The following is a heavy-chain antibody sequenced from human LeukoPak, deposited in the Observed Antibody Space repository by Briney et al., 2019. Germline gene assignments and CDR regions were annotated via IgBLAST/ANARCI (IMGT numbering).Heavy chain of an antibody. CDR1: GYTFTSYG. CDR2: ISAYNGNT. J-gene: IGHJ4*02. CDR3: ARDRSYSNYATTNYGY. V-gene: IGHV1-18*01. D-gene: IGHD4-11*01. Sequence: ASVKVSCKASGYTFTSYGISWVRQAPGQGLEWMGWISAYNGNTNYAQKLQGRVTMTTDTSTSTAYMELRSLRSDDTAVYYCARDRSYSNYATTNYGYWGQGTLVTVSS.